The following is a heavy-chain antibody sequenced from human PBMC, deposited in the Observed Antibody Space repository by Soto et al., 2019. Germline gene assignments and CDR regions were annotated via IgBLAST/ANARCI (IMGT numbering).Heavy chain of an antibody. D-gene: IGHD5-12*01. CDR1: GVTISTSY. V-gene: IGHV4-59*01. CDR3: GREAYIGYGLEMGH. Sequence: SLTCAVSGVTISTSYWSWIRQPPGKGLEWIGYNYHSGTTNYNPSLKSRVTISVDTSKNQFSLRLTSVTAAYTAIYYCGREAYIGYGLEMGHWGQGMVVTVSS. J-gene: IGHJ4*02. CDR2: NYHSGTT.